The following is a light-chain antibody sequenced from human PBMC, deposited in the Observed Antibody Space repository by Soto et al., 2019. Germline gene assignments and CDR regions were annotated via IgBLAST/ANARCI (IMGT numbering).Light chain of an antibody. J-gene: IGLJ3*02. CDR3: SSYAGSNFGV. CDR2: DVT. Sequence: QSALTQPPSASGSPGQSVTISCTGTSSDVGGYNYVSWYQQHPGKAPKLMIYDVTKRPSGVPDRFSGSKSGNTASLTVSGLQAEDEADYYCSSYAGSNFGVFGGGTKLTVL. CDR1: SSDVGGYNY. V-gene: IGLV2-8*01.